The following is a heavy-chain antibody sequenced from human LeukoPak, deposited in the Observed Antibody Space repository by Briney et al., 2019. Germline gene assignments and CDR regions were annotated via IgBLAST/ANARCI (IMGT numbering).Heavy chain of an antibody. CDR2: ISWNSGSI. J-gene: IGHJ1*01. Sequence: GGSLRLSCAASGFTFDDYAMHWVRQAPGKGLEWVSGISWNSGSIGYADSVKGRFTISRDNAKNSLYLQMNSLRAEDTALYYCAKDITPWAVQARQGDFEHWGQGTLVTVSS. V-gene: IGHV3-9*01. CDR3: AKDITPWAVQARQGDFEH. CDR1: GFTFDDYA. D-gene: IGHD6-25*01.